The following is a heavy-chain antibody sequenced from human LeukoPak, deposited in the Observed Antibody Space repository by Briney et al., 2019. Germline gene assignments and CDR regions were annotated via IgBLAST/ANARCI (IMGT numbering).Heavy chain of an antibody. J-gene: IGHJ4*02. CDR3: VKPTYYETSTGSRGGFDH. V-gene: IGHV3-30*18. CDR2: IPYDGNNE. CDR1: GFTFSTYG. Sequence: GWSQTVSCAASGFTFSTYGMHWVRQAPGKGLEGVAGIPYDGNNEEYAESVKGRLTISRDNSKNTLNLQMNSLREEDTAVFHCVKPTYYETSTGSRGGFDHWGQGTLVTVSS. D-gene: IGHD3-9*01.